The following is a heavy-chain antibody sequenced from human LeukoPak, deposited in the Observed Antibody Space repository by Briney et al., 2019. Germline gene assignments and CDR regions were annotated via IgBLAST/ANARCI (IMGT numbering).Heavy chain of an antibody. J-gene: IGHJ6*03. CDR3: ARAGSCYYMDV. V-gene: IGHV1-18*01. CDR2: IDAYNGNT. Sequence: ASVKVSCKASGYTFTSSGISWVRQAPGQGLEWMGWIDAYNGNTDYAQKLQGRVTMTTDTSTATAYMELRSLRLDDTAVYYCARAGSCYYMDVWGKGTTVTVSS. CDR1: GYTFTSSG. D-gene: IGHD2-15*01.